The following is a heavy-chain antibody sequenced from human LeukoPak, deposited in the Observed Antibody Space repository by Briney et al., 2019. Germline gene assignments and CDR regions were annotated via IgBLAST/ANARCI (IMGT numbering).Heavy chain of an antibody. V-gene: IGHV3-53*01. D-gene: IGHD6-13*01. CDR3: ARVRVSSWPDY. Sequence: GGSLRLSCAASGFTVNTNHMNWVRQAPGKGLERVSVIYSGGNTYYADSVKGRFTISRDNSKNTVYLQMNSLRVEDTAVYYCARVRVSSWPDYWGQGTLVTVSS. J-gene: IGHJ4*02. CDR2: IYSGGNT. CDR1: GFTVNTNH.